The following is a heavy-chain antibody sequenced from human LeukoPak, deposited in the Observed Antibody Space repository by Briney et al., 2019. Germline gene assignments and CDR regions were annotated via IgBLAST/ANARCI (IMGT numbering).Heavy chain of an antibody. CDR3: AREGPDYDYVWGSYRYPAIVYFDY. Sequence: GASVKVSCEASGGTFSSYAISWVRQAPGQGLEWMGGIIPIFGTANYAQKFQGRVTITADESTSTAYMELSSLRSEDTAVYYCAREGPDYDYVWGSYRYPAIVYFDYWGQGTLVTVSS. V-gene: IGHV1-69*13. J-gene: IGHJ4*02. CDR1: GGTFSSYA. D-gene: IGHD3-16*02. CDR2: IIPIFGTA.